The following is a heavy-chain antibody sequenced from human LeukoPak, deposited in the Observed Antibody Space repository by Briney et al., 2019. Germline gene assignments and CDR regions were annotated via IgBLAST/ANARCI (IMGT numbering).Heavy chain of an antibody. CDR2: ISVYNGNR. CDR3: ARDRGRSGNDLMDV. CDR1: GYNFMSNG. V-gene: IGHV1-18*01. J-gene: IGHJ6*04. Sequence: GASVKVSCKASGYNFMSNGIIWVRQAPGQGLEWMGWISVYNGNRNYAQKVQGRVSMTTDTSTSTAYMELRSLRSDDTAVYYCARDRGRSGNDLMDVWGKGTTVTVSS. D-gene: IGHD5-12*01.